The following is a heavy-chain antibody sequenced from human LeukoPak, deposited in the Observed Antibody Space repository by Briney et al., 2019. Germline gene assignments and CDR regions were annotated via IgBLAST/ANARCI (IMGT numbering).Heavy chain of an antibody. CDR2: ISAYNGDT. D-gene: IGHD3-10*01. V-gene: IGHV1-18*01. J-gene: IGHJ3*02. Sequence: ASVKVSCKASGYTFTSYGISWVRQAPGQGLEWMGWISAYNGDTNYAQKLQGRVTMTTDTSTSTAYMELRSLRSDDTAVYYCARGAWGSGSSNAFDIWGQGTMVTVSS. CDR1: GYTFTSYG. CDR3: ARGAWGSGSSNAFDI.